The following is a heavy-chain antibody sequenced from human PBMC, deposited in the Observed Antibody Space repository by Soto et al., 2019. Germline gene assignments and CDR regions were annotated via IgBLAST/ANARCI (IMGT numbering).Heavy chain of an antibody. J-gene: IGHJ6*02. CDR3: ARHSGVVAYYYGMDV. D-gene: IGHD3-3*01. CDR2: IYYSGST. V-gene: IGHV4-39*01. CDR1: GGSISSSSYY. Sequence: SETLSLTCTVSGGSISSSSYYWGWIRQPPGKGLEWIGSIYYSGSTYYNPSLKSRVTISVDTSKNQFSLKLSSVTAADTAVYYCARHSGVVAYYYGMDVWGQGTTVTVSS.